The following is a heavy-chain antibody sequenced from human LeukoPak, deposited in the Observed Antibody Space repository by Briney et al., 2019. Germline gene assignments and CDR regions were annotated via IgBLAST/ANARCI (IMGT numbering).Heavy chain of an antibody. CDR3: ASGTWIHYFNC. J-gene: IGHJ4*02. CDR2: IYHSGRT. Sequence: PAETRTLTCTASGDFISNGYYWGWSREPPGEGVEGIGSIYHSGRTYYNESVKSRVTISGDKAKNKFSLRLSSMTASDTAVYYCASGTWIHYFNCCGQGALVTVSS. V-gene: IGHV4-38-2*02. CDR1: GDFISNGYY. D-gene: IGHD1-26*01.